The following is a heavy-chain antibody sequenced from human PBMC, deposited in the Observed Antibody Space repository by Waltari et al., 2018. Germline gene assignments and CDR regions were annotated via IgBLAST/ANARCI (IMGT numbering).Heavy chain of an antibody. V-gene: IGHV3-74*03. J-gene: IGHJ6*02. Sequence: EEQLLESGGGLVQPGDSLRLSCAASGFRFSNYWMNWVRQAPGKGLVWVERSSNDASSLTYADSVKGRFTISRDNAKNTLYLQMKRLRAEDTAVYYCVRLAQRTYRSPVPGRHYYYGMDVWGQGTTVTVSS. CDR3: VRLAQRTYRSPVPGRHYYYGMDV. D-gene: IGHD3-10*01. CDR1: GFRFSNYW. CDR2: SSNDASSL.